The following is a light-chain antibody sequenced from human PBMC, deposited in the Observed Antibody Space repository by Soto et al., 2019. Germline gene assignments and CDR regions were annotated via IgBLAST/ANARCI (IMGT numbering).Light chain of an antibody. V-gene: IGLV2-14*01. J-gene: IGLJ1*01. CDR1: SSDVGGYNY. Sequence: QSVLAQPASVSGSPGQSITISCTGTSSDVGGYNYVSWYQQHPGKAPKLMIYDVSNRPSGVSNRFSGSKSGNTASLTISGLQAEDDVDYYCSSYTSSSTLYVFGTGTKVTVL. CDR3: SSYTSSSTLYV. CDR2: DVS.